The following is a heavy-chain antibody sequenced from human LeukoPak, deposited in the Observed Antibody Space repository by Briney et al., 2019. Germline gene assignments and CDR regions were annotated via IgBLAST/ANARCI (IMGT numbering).Heavy chain of an antibody. CDR2: IKQDGSEK. D-gene: IGHD3-10*01. J-gene: IGHJ2*01. CDR3: AKDELWFGESHWYFDL. Sequence: GGSLRLSCAASGFTFSSYWMSWVRQAPGKGLEWVANIKQDGSEKYYVDSVKGRFTISRDNAKNTLYLQMNSLRAEDTAVYYCAKDELWFGESHWYFDLWGRGTLVTVSS. CDR1: GFTFSSYW. V-gene: IGHV3-7*03.